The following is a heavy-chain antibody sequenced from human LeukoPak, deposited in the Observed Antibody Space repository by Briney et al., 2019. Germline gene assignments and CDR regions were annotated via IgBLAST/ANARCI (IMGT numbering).Heavy chain of an antibody. CDR2: INPNSGGT. J-gene: IGHJ6*02. Sequence: GASVKVSCKASGYTFTGYYMHWVRQAPGQGLEWMGWINPNSGGTNYAQKFQGRVTMTRDTSISTAYMELSRLRSDDTAVYYCARDIYYYDSSGYYYRRYYYGMDVWGQGTTVTVSS. CDR3: ARDIYYYDSSGYYYRRYYYGMDV. D-gene: IGHD3-22*01. V-gene: IGHV1-2*02. CDR1: GYTFTGYY.